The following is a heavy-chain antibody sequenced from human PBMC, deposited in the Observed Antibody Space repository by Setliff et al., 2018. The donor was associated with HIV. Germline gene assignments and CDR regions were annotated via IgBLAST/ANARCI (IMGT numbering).Heavy chain of an antibody. Sequence: PSETLSLTCAASGYSINSGFSRAWIRQPPGQGPQWIGSIYQSGSIYYNPSLQSRVTISVDSSKNQFFLNLFSVTAADTAVYYCARGPTRFYFDYWGQGTLVTVSS. J-gene: IGHJ4*02. D-gene: IGHD1-1*01. CDR2: IYQSGSI. CDR1: GYSINSGFS. CDR3: ARGPTRFYFDY. V-gene: IGHV4-38-2*01.